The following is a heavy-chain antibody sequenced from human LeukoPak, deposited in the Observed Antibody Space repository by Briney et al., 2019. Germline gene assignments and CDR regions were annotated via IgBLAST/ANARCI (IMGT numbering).Heavy chain of an antibody. V-gene: IGHV4-30-2*01. D-gene: IGHD2-2*01. CDR2: IYHSGST. CDR1: GGSISSGGYS. Sequence: PSETLSLTCAVSGGSISSGGYSWSWIRQPPGKGLEWIGYIYHSGSTYYNPSLKSRVTISVDRSKNQFSLKLSSVTAADTAVYYCARGPWGSSTSAREFDYWGQGTLVTVSS. CDR3: ARGPWGSSTSAREFDY. J-gene: IGHJ4*02.